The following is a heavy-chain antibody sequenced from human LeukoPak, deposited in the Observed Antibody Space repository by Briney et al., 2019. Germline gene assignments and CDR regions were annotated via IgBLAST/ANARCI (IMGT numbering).Heavy chain of an antibody. J-gene: IGHJ6*02. CDR1: GFTFSSNY. V-gene: IGHV3-53*01. CDR3: ARDRRKDPYYYYGMDV. Sequence: GGSLRLSCAASGFTFSSNYMSWVRQAPGKGLEWVSVIYSGGSTYYADSVKGRFTISRDNSKNTLYLQMNSLRAEDTAVYYCARDRRKDPYYYYGMDVWGQGTTVTVSS. CDR2: IYSGGST.